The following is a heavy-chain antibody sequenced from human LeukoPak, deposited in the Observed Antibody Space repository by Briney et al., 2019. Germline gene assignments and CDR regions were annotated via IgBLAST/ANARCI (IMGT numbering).Heavy chain of an antibody. D-gene: IGHD2-2*01. CDR3: ARDRIVPANYYMDV. CDR1: GYTFTSYG. Sequence: ASVKVSCKASGYTFTSYGISWVRQAPGQGLEWMGWISAYNGNTNYAQKLQGRVTMTTDTSTSTAYMELRSLRSDDTAVYYCARDRIVPANYYMDVWGKGTTVTVSS. CDR2: ISAYNGNT. J-gene: IGHJ6*03. V-gene: IGHV1-18*01.